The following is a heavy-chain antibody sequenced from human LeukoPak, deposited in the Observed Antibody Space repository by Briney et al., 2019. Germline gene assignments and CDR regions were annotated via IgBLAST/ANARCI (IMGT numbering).Heavy chain of an antibody. V-gene: IGHV1-69*05. CDR3: ARDRGERDSSWSLPAHGFDI. J-gene: IGHJ3*02. D-gene: IGHD6-13*01. CDR2: IFPIFGTA. CDR1: GGTFNSYA. Sequence: GSSVKVSCKASGGTFNSYAINWVRQAPGQGLEWTGRIFPIFGTANYAQKFQGRVTVTTDESTNTAYMELSSLRPEDTAMYYCARDRGERDSSWSLPAHGFDIWGQGTMVTVSS.